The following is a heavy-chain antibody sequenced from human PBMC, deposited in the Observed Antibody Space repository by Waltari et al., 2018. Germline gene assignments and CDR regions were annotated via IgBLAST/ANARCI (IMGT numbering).Heavy chain of an antibody. CDR3: ARGPDVLLWFGDFDY. CDR1: GGSISSYY. J-gene: IGHJ4*02. V-gene: IGHV4-59*01. CDR2: IYYSGST. Sequence: QVQLQESGPGLVKPSETLSLPCTVSGGSISSYYWSWIRQPPGKGLEWIGYIYYSGSTNYNPSLKSRVTISVDTSKNQFSLKLSSVTAADTAVYYCARGPDVLLWFGDFDYWGQGTLVTVSS. D-gene: IGHD3-10*01.